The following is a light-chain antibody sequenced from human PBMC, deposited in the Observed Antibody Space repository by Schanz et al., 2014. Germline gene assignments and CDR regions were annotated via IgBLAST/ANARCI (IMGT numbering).Light chain of an antibody. CDR1: SSDVGGYNF. V-gene: IGLV2-8*01. CDR3: ATWDDGLTARV. J-gene: IGLJ3*02. CDR2: KVT. Sequence: QSALTQPPSASGSPGQSVTISCTGTSSDVGGYNFVSWYQQIPGKAPKLMIYKVTQRPSGVPDRFSGSKSGTSASLAIIGLQSEDEADYYCATWDDGLTARVFGGGTKLTVL.